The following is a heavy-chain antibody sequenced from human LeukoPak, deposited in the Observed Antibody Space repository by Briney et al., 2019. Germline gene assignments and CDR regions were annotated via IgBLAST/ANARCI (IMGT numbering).Heavy chain of an antibody. Sequence: PGGSLRLSCAASGFTFSDYSMSWIRQAPGEGLEWISYISSSGSTIYYADSVKGRFTISRDNPKNSLYLQMNSLETEDTAVYYCGFDFWSGHSTGIENNGMDVWGQGTTVTVSS. J-gene: IGHJ6*02. CDR3: GFDFWSGHSTGIENNGMDV. V-gene: IGHV3-11*01. CDR1: GFTFSDYS. CDR2: ISSSGSTI. D-gene: IGHD3-3*01.